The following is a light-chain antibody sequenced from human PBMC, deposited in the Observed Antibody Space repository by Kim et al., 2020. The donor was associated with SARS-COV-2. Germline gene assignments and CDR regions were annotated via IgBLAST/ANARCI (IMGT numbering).Light chain of an antibody. Sequence: QSVLTQPPSVSAAPGQKVIISCSGNSSNIGSNFVSWYSQLPGTAPKFVIYDNNKRPSGIPDRFSGSKSGTSATLGITGLQTGDEADYYCGTWDDSLSAVVFGGGTKLTVL. CDR1: SSNIGSNF. V-gene: IGLV1-51*01. CDR3: GTWDDSLSAVV. CDR2: DNN. J-gene: IGLJ2*01.